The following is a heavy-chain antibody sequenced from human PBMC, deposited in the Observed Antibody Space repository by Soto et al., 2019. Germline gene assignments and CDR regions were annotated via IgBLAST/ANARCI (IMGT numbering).Heavy chain of an antibody. J-gene: IGHJ6*02. CDR2: ISYDGSNK. Sequence: SGGSLRLSCAASGFTFSSYGMHWVRQAPGKGLEWVAVISYDGSNKYYADSVKGRFTISRDNSKNTLYLQMNSLRAEDTAVYYCASSKYSGSSLYYYGMDVWGQGTTVTVSS. D-gene: IGHD6-6*01. V-gene: IGHV3-30*03. CDR1: GFTFSSYG. CDR3: ASSKYSGSSLYYYGMDV.